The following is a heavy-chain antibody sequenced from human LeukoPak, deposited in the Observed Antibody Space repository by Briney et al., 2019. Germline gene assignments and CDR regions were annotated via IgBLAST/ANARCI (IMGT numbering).Heavy chain of an antibody. V-gene: IGHV3-33*01. CDR2: IWYDGRNK. D-gene: IGHD3-22*01. J-gene: IGHJ3*02. CDR3: ARDGGSSGYHDALDI. Sequence: PGRSLRLSCAASGFTFSSYGMHWVRQAPGRGLEWVALIWYDGRNKYYAGSVKGRFTISRDNSKNTLSLQLNSLRDEDTAVYYCARDGGSSGYHDALDIWGQGTMVTVSA. CDR1: GFTFSSYG.